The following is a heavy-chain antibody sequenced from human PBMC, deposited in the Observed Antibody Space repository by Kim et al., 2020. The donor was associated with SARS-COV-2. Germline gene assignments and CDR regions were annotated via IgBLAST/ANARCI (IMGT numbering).Heavy chain of an antibody. Sequence: GGSLRLSCAASGFTFSNAWMFWVRQAPGKGLEWVGRILRKTDGGTTDYAAPVKGSFTISRDDSKNTLYLQMNSLKTEDTGVYYCTTVVLSATFDYWGQGTLVTVSS. CDR2: ILRKTDGGTT. J-gene: IGHJ4*02. D-gene: IGHD2-21*01. CDR3: TTVVLSATFDY. CDR1: GFTFSNAW. V-gene: IGHV3-15*01.